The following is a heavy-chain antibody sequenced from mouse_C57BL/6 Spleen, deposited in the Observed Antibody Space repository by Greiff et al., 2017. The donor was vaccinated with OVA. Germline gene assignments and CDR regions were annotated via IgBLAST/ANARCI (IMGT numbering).Heavy chain of an antibody. CDR3: ARWGAYDGYYAWFAY. Sequence: EVQVVESGPELVKPGASVKIPCKASGYTFTDYNMDWVKQSHGKSLEWIGDINPNNGGTIYNQKFKGKATLTVDKSSSTAYMELRSLTSEDTAVYYCARWGAYDGYYAWFAYWGQGTLVTVSA. CDR2: INPNNGGT. CDR1: GYTFTDYN. D-gene: IGHD2-3*01. J-gene: IGHJ3*01. V-gene: IGHV1-18*01.